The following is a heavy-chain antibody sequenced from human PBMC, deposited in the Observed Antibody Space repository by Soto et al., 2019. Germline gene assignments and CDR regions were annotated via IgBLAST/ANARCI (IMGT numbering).Heavy chain of an antibody. CDR2: ISGTGDST. CDR1: GFTFSSYA. CDR3: AEDRDSSGYYYRNY. D-gene: IGHD3-22*01. J-gene: IGHJ4*02. Sequence: EVQLLESGGGLVQPGGSLRLSCAASGFTFSSYAMSWVRQAPGKGLEWVSAISGTGDSTYYADSVKGRFTISRDNSKNTLYLQINSRRAEDTAVYYCAEDRDSSGYYYRNYWGQGTLVTVSS. V-gene: IGHV3-23*01.